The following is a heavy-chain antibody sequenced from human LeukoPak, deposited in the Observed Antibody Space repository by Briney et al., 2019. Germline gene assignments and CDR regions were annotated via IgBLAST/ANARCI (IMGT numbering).Heavy chain of an antibody. D-gene: IGHD3-10*01. CDR2: INPSGGST. CDR1: GYTFTSYG. J-gene: IGHJ4*02. V-gene: IGHV1-46*01. Sequence: ASVKVSCKASGYTFTSYGISWVRQAPGQGLEWMGIINPSGGSTSYAQKFQGRVTMTRDTSTSTVYMELSSLRSEDTAVYYCARAVGYYGSGSSNDYWGQGTLVTVSS. CDR3: ARAVGYYGSGSSNDY.